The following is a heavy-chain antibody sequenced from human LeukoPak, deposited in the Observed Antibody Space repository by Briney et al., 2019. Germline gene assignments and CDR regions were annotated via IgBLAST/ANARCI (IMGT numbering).Heavy chain of an antibody. CDR2: IIPIFGTA. D-gene: IGHD6-19*01. V-gene: IGHV1-69*13. CDR1: GGTFSSYA. Sequence: SVKVSCKASGGTFSSYAISWVRQAPGQGLEWMGGIIPIFGTANYAQKFQGRVTITADESTSTAYMELSSLRSEDTAVYYCASSKGYSSGLYYFDYWGQGTLVTVSS. CDR3: ASSKGYSSGLYYFDY. J-gene: IGHJ4*02.